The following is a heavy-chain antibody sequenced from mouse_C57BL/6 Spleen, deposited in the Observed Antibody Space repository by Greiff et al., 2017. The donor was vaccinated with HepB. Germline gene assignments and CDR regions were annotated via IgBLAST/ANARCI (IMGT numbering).Heavy chain of an antibody. V-gene: IGHV1-15*01. CDR3: TSPITTVFDY. Sequence: QVQLQQSGAELVRPGASVTLSCKASGYAFTDYEMHWVKQTPVHGLEWIGAIDPETGGTAYNQKFKGKAILTADKSSSTAYMELRSLTSDDSAVYYCTSPITTVFDYWGQGTTLTVSS. D-gene: IGHD1-1*01. CDR1: GYAFTDYE. CDR2: IDPETGGT. J-gene: IGHJ2*01.